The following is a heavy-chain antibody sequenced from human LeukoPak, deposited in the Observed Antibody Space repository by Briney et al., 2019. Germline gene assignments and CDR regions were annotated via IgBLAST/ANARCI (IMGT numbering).Heavy chain of an antibody. V-gene: IGHV3-43*02. CDR1: GFTFDDYA. Sequence: GGSLRLSCAASGFTFDDYAMHWVRQAPGKGLEWVSLISGDGRRTYYADSVKGRFTISRDNGKDSLYLQMNSLRNEDTALYYCAKTYYYDSSGYYDAFDIWGRGTVVTVCS. J-gene: IGHJ3*02. D-gene: IGHD3-22*01. CDR2: ISGDGRRT. CDR3: AKTYYYDSSGYYDAFDI.